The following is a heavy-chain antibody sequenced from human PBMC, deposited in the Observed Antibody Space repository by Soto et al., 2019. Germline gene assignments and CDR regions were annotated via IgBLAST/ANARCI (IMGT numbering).Heavy chain of an antibody. D-gene: IGHD1-1*01. V-gene: IGHV1-18*01. CDR1: GYTFTSYG. CDR2: ISAHNGNT. J-gene: IGHJ4*02. CDR3: ARGRYGDY. Sequence: QVHLVQSGAEVKKPGASVKVSCKCSGYTFTSYGITWVRQAPGQGLEWMGWISAHNGNTDYAQKLQGRVTVTRDTSTSTAYMELRILRSDDTAVYYCARGRYGDYWGQGALVTVSS.